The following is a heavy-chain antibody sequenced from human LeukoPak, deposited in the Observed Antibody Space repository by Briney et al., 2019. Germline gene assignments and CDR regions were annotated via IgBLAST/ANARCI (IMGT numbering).Heavy chain of an antibody. CDR1: GGSISSYY. Sequence: SETLSLTCTVSGGSISSYYWSWIRQPPGKGLEWLGYVYYSGSTNYNPSLKSRVTISIDTSKSQFSLKLSSVTAADTAVYYCARGPDARGYTYGIDYWGQGTLVTVSS. CDR3: ARGPDARGYTYGIDY. D-gene: IGHD5-18*01. V-gene: IGHV4-59*01. J-gene: IGHJ4*02. CDR2: VYYSGST.